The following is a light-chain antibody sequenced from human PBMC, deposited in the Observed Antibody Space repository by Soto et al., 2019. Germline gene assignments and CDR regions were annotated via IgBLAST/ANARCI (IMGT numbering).Light chain of an antibody. Sequence: EIVLTQSPGTLSLSPGERATLSCRASQSVSNNYLAWYQQKPGQAPRLLIYGASNRATGIPDRFSGSGSGTDFTLTISRLEPEDFALYYCQHRSNWPAFGGGTKVEIK. J-gene: IGKJ4*01. CDR1: QSVSNNY. V-gene: IGKV3D-20*02. CDR3: QHRSNWPA. CDR2: GAS.